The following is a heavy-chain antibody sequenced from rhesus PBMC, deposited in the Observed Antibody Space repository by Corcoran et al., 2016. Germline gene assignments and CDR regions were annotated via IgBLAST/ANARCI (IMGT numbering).Heavy chain of an antibody. V-gene: IGHV4-99*01. Sequence: QVQLQESGPGLVKPSATLSLTCAVAGSSISSGYYLGWLRLPPGQGLEYIGYISGSSGSTYYNPSLKSRVTISKDTSKNQFSLKLSSVTAADTAVYYCARQRLGSGWPADYWGQGVMVTVSS. J-gene: IGHJ4*01. CDR1: GSSISSGYY. CDR2: ISGSSGST. D-gene: IGHD6-31*01. CDR3: ARQRLGSGWPADY.